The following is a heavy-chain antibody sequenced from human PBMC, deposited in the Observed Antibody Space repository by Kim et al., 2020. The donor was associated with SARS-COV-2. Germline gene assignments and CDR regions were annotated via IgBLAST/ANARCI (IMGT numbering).Heavy chain of an antibody. CDR2: ISDSGSNT. CDR1: GFSFSSYA. V-gene: IGHV3-23*01. Sequence: GGSLRLSCAASGFSFSSYAMSWVRQAPGKGLHWVSAISDSGSNTYYADSVRGRFTVSRDNSKNTLSLQMNSLRAEDTALYYCATRSGWYYFDYWGQGTLV. J-gene: IGHJ4*02. CDR3: ATRSGWYYFDY. D-gene: IGHD6-19*01.